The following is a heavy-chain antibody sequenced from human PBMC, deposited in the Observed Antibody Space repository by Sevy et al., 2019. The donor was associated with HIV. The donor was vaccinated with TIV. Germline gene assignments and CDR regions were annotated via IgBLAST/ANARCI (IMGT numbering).Heavy chain of an antibody. D-gene: IGHD2-15*01. Sequence: ASVKVSCEASGYTFTSFRITWVRQAPGQGLEWMGWISALNGNTNYAQKLQGRVTMTTDTSTNTAYRELRSLRSDDTAVYYCAREYCSGGRCYSLAYWGQGTLVTVSS. V-gene: IGHV1-18*01. CDR3: AREYCSGGRCYSLAY. J-gene: IGHJ4*02. CDR1: GYTFTSFR. CDR2: ISALNGNT.